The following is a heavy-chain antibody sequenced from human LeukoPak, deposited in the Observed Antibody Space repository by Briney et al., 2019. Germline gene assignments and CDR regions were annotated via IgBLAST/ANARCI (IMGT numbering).Heavy chain of an antibody. CDR1: GYTFTGYY. CDR3: ARGVVAATFYYYMDV. V-gene: IGHV1-2*02. D-gene: IGHD2-15*01. J-gene: IGHJ6*03. CDR2: INPQSGGT. Sequence: VASVKVSCKPSGYTFTGYYIQWVRQAPGQGLEWMGWINPQSGGTNYAQKFQGRVTMTRDTSISTAYMDLSRLRSDDTAVYYCARGVVAATFYYYMDVWGKGTTVTV.